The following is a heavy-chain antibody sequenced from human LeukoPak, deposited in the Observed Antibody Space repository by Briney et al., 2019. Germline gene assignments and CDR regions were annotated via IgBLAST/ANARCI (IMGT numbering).Heavy chain of an antibody. J-gene: IGHJ4*02. D-gene: IGHD3-22*01. CDR3: ARQGGLYYYDSSGSKYYFDY. CDR1: GGSFSGYY. CDR2: INHSGST. Sequence: SETLSLTCAVYGGSFSGYYWSWIRQPPGKGLEWIGEINHSGSTNYNPSLKSRVTISVDTSKNQFSLKLSSVTAADTAMYYCARQGGLYYYDSSGSKYYFDYWGQGTLVTVSS. V-gene: IGHV4-34*01.